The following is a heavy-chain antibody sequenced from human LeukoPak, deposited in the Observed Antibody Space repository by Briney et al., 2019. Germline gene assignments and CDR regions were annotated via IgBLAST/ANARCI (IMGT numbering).Heavy chain of an antibody. CDR2: IIPILGIA. CDR3: ARDLYGSGSYYGPYYYYGMDV. V-gene: IGHV1-69*04. D-gene: IGHD3-10*01. CDR1: GGTFSSYA. J-gene: IGHJ6*02. Sequence: ASVKVSCKASGGTFSSYAISWVRQAPGQGLEWMGRIIPILGIANYAQKFQGRVTITADKSTSTAYMELNSLRAEDTAVYYCARDLYGSGSYYGPYYYYGMDVWGQGTTVTVSS.